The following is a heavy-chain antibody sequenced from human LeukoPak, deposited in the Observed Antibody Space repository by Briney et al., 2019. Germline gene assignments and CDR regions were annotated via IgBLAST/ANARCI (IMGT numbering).Heavy chain of an antibody. Sequence: SQTLSLTCTVSGGSLSSGGYYWSWIRQHPGTGLEWIGYIYYSGSTYYNPSLKSRVTISVDTSKNQFSLKLSSVTAADTAVYYCARGRVAAAGYFDYWGQGTLVTVSS. CDR1: GGSLSSGGYY. J-gene: IGHJ4*02. CDR3: ARGRVAAAGYFDY. CDR2: IYYSGST. V-gene: IGHV4-31*03. D-gene: IGHD6-13*01.